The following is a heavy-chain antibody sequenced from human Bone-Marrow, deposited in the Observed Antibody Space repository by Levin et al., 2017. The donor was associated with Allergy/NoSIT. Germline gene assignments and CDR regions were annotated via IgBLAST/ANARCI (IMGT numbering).Heavy chain of an antibody. CDR2: INHSGST. CDR3: ARGRGRNYGSGSYSLPVGWFDP. D-gene: IGHD3-10*01. J-gene: IGHJ5*02. CDR1: GGSFSGSY. V-gene: IGHV4-34*01. Sequence: SQTLSLTCAVYGGSFSGSYWSWIRQPPGKGLEWIGEINHSGSTNYNPSLKSRVTISVDTSKNQFSLKLSSVTAADTAVYYCARGRGRNYGSGSYSLPVGWFDPWGQGTLVTVAS.